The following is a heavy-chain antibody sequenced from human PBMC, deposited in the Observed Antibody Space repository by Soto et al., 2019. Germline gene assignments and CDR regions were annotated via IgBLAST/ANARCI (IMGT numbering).Heavy chain of an antibody. D-gene: IGHD2-15*01. CDR2: INHSGST. CDR1: GGSLSGYY. Sequence: SETLSLTCAVYGGSLSGYYWSWIRQPPGKGLEWIGEINHSGSTNYNPSLKSRVTISVDTSKNQFSLKLSSVTAADTAVYYCASFLNCSGGSCYPAGHDYWGQGTLVTVSS. J-gene: IGHJ4*02. CDR3: ASFLNCSGGSCYPAGHDY. V-gene: IGHV4-34*01.